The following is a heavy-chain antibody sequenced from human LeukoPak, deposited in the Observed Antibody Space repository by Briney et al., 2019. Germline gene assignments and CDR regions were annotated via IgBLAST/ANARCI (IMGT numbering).Heavy chain of an antibody. Sequence: PGGSLRLSCVASGFTFSSFWMSWVRQAPGKGLEFVANIDQDGSVRNYVDSVEGRFIISRDNAKNSLYLQMDSLRAEDTAVYFCARDPGSSSFDYWGLGTPVTVSS. D-gene: IGHD6-13*01. V-gene: IGHV3-7*01. CDR3: ARDPGSSSFDY. CDR1: GFTFSSFW. CDR2: IDQDGSVR. J-gene: IGHJ4*02.